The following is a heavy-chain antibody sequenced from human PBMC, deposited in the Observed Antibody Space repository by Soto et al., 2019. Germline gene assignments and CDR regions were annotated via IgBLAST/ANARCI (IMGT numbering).Heavy chain of an antibody. CDR3: TTDSHFTMILVRFDF. J-gene: IGHJ4*02. CDR2: IKSKTDGGTT. Sequence: GGSLRLSCAASGFTFSGAWINWVRQAPGKGLEWVGRIKSKTDGGTTDFAAPVKGRFAISRDDSKNMVYLQMNSLKTEDTAVYYCTTDSHFTMILVRFDFWGQGTLVTVSS. D-gene: IGHD3-22*01. CDR1: GFTFSGAW. V-gene: IGHV3-15*07.